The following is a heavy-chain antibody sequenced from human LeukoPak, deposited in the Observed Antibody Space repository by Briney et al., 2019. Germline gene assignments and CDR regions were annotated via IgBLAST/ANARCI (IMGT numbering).Heavy chain of an antibody. J-gene: IGHJ4*02. D-gene: IGHD1-1*01. CDR3: ARDGGGTTLPFDY. CDR2: INPNSGGT. CDR1: GYTFTDHY. Sequence: ASVKVSCKASGYTFTDHYMHWVRQAPGQGLEWLGWINPNSGGTNYAQKFQGRVTMTRDTSISTAYMELNRLRSDDTAVYYCARDGGGTTLPFDYWGQGTLVTVSS. V-gene: IGHV1-2*02.